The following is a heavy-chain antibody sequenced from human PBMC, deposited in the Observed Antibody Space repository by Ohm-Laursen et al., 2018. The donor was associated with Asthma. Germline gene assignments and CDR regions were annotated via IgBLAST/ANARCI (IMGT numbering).Heavy chain of an antibody. CDR3: ARERGLGTNYYGMDV. J-gene: IGHJ6*02. Sequence: GASVKVSCKASGGTFSSYAISWVRQAPGQGLEWMGGIIPIFGTANYAQKFQGRVTITADESTSTAYMELSSLRSEDTAVYYCARERGLGTNYYGMDVWGQGTTVTVSS. V-gene: IGHV1-69*13. D-gene: IGHD3-10*01. CDR2: IIPIFGTA. CDR1: GGTFSSYA.